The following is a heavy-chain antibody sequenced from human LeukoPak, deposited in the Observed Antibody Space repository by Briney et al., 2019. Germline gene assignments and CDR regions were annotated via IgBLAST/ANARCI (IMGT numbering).Heavy chain of an antibody. Sequence: GGSLRLSCAASGFTFSSYAMSWVRQAPGRGLEWVSTISGGGGNTYYADSAKGRFTISRDNSKNTLFLQMSSLRAEDTAIYYCAKDMTAVTEYCFDPWGQGTPVTVSS. J-gene: IGHJ5*02. CDR1: GFTFSSYA. CDR3: AKDMTAVTEYCFDP. D-gene: IGHD4-17*01. V-gene: IGHV3-23*01. CDR2: ISGGGGNT.